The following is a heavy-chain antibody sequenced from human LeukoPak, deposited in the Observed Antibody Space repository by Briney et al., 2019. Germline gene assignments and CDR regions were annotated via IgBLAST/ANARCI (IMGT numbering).Heavy chain of an antibody. D-gene: IGHD1-26*01. CDR1: GGTFSSYA. Sequence: SVKVSCKASGGTFSSYAISWVRQAPGQGLEWMGGIIPIFGTANYAQKFQGRVTITADESTSTAYVELSSLRSEDTAVYYCARWVGAKANYFDYWGQGTLVTVSS. CDR3: ARWVGAKANYFDY. J-gene: IGHJ4*02. CDR2: IIPIFGTA. V-gene: IGHV1-69*13.